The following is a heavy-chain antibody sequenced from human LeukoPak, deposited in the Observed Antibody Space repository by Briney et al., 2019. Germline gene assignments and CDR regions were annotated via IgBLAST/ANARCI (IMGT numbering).Heavy chain of an antibody. V-gene: IGHV1-8*01. CDR1: GYTFTSYD. CDR3: AGTWAIAARPFYYYYYYMDV. Sequence: ASVKVSCKASGYTFTSYDINWVRQATGQGLEWMGWMNPNSGNTGYAQKFQGRVTMTRNTSISTAYMELSSLRSEDTAVYYCAGTWAIAARPFYYYYYYMDVWGKGTTVTVSS. CDR2: MNPNSGNT. D-gene: IGHD6-6*01. J-gene: IGHJ6*03.